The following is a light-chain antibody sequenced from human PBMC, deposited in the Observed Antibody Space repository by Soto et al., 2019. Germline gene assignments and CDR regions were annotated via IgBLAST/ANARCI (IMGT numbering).Light chain of an antibody. Sequence: QSALTQPPSASGSPGQSVTISCTGTSSDVGGYNYVSWYQQHPGKAPKLMIYEVSKRPSGVPDRFSGSKSGTTASLTVSGLQAEDEADYYCSSYAGSNNPAVFGGGTQLTVL. CDR2: EVS. CDR3: SSYAGSNNPAV. V-gene: IGLV2-8*01. CDR1: SSDVGGYNY. J-gene: IGLJ7*01.